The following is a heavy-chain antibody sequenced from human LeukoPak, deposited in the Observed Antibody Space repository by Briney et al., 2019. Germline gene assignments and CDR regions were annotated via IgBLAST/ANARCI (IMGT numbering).Heavy chain of an antibody. CDR2: IWYDGSNK. J-gene: IGHJ4*02. V-gene: IGHV3-33*01. CDR3: ARDLEGAGSGSYYFDY. Sequence: GGSLRLSCAASGLTFSSYGMHWVRQAPGKGLEWVAVIWYDGSNKYYADSVKGRFTISRDNSKNTLYLQMNSLRAEDTAVYYCARDLEGAGSGSYYFDYWGQGTLVTVSS. D-gene: IGHD6-19*01. CDR1: GLTFSSYG.